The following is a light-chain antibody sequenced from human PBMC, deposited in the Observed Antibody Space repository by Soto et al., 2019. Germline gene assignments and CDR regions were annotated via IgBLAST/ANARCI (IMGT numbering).Light chain of an antibody. V-gene: IGKV3-11*01. CDR1: QSVSSY. CDR3: QQSSYWPLT. J-gene: IGKJ4*01. Sequence: EIVLTQSPATLSLSPGERATLSCRASQSVSSYLAWYQQKPGQAPRLLIYGASNGATGIPTSFSGSGSGTDFTLTSSSLAHEDVAFYCRQQSSYWPLTFGGGTKVEIK. CDR2: GAS.